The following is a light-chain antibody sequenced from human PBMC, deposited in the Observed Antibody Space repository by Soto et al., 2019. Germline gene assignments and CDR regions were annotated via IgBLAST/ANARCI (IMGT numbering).Light chain of an antibody. CDR3: AAWDDSLSGWV. Sequence: QSVLTQPPSASGTPGQRVTISCSGGSSSIGSNYVYWYQQLPGTAPKLLIYRNDQRPSGVPDRFSGSKSGTSASLAISGLRSEDEANYCCAAWDDSLSGWVFGGGTKLTVL. V-gene: IGLV1-47*01. CDR2: RND. J-gene: IGLJ3*02. CDR1: SSSIGSNY.